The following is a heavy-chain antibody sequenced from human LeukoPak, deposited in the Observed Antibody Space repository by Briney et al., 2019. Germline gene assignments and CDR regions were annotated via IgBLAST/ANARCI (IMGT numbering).Heavy chain of an antibody. D-gene: IGHD3-22*01. V-gene: IGHV3-30*01. CDR1: GFTFSSYA. CDR3: ARDKGLYYDSSGYSIFDY. CDR2: ISYDGSNK. Sequence: GGSLRLSCAASGFTFSSYAMHWVRQAPGKGLEWVAVISYDGSNKYYADSVKGRSTISRDNSKNTLYLQMNSLRAEDTAVYYCARDKGLYYDSSGYSIFDYWGQGTLVTVSS. J-gene: IGHJ4*02.